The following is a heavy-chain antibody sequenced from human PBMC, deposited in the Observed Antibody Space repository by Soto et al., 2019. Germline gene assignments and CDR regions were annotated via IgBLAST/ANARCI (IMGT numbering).Heavy chain of an antibody. CDR2: ISYDGSNK. CDR1: GFTFSSYA. D-gene: IGHD3-9*01. CDR3: ARDAVFLVLKGMDV. J-gene: IGHJ6*02. V-gene: IGHV3-30-3*01. Sequence: GGSLRLSCAASGFTFSSYAMHWVRQAPGKGLEWVAVISYDGSNKYYADSVKGRFTISRDNSKNTLYLQMNSLRAEDTAVYYCARDAVFLVLKGMDVWGQGTTVTVSS.